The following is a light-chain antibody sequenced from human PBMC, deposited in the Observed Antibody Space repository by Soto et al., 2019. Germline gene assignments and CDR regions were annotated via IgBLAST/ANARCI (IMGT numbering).Light chain of an antibody. J-gene: IGKJ4*01. CDR2: GAS. CDR3: QQYNEWPPLT. V-gene: IGKV3D-15*01. CDR1: QNINRN. Sequence: ETVMTQSPATLFVSPGERATLSCRASQNINRNLAWYQQKPGQAPRLLIYGASTRVTGIPVRFSGSGSGTQFSLTISSLQSEDFAVYYCQQYNEWPPLTFGGGTKVEIK.